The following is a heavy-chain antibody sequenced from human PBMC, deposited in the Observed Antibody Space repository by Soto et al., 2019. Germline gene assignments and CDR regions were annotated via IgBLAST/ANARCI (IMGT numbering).Heavy chain of an antibody. D-gene: IGHD1-26*01. CDR3: AHRPIVGAAI. Sequence: QVQLQESGPGLVKPSGTLSLTCGVFGGSISNSNWWTWVRQPPGKGLEWIGEIYHSGSTNYNSSLMSRVTISLDKPNNRFSLKLSYVTAADTAVYYCAHRPIVGAAIWGQGTLVTVSS. J-gene: IGHJ4*02. CDR2: IYHSGST. CDR1: GGSISNSNW. V-gene: IGHV4-4*02.